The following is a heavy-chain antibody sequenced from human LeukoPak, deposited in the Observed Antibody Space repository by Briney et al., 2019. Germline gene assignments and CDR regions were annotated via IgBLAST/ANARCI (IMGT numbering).Heavy chain of an antibody. J-gene: IGHJ3*02. V-gene: IGHV1-18*01. CDR1: GYTFTSYG. CDR2: ISAYNGNT. D-gene: IGHD4-11*01. Sequence: GASVKVSCKASGYTFTSYGISWVRQAPGQGLEWMGWISAYNGNTNYAQKLQGRVTMTTDTSTSTAYMELRSLRSDDTAVYYCARIMVTTVTTGDAFDIWGQGTTVTVSS. CDR3: ARIMVTTVTTGDAFDI.